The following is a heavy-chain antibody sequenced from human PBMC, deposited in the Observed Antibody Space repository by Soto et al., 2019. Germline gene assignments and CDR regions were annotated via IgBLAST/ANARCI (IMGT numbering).Heavy chain of an antibody. CDR1: GGTHNNYA. CDR2: IIPIFATV. V-gene: IGHV1-69*06. CDR3: TIWWEAVRYQSSVLDV. Sequence: QVQLLQSGSEVRKPGSSVKVSCKASGGTHNNYAFTWVRQARGQGLEWVGGIIPIFATVVYAQRFEGRVTISADKSTSTAYMELTNLSFDDTAGYYCTIWWEAVRYQSSVLDVWGQGTAITVSS. D-gene: IGHD1-26*01. J-gene: IGHJ6*02.